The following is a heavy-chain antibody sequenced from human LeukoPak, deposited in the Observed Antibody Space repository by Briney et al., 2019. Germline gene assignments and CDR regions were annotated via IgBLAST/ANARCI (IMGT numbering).Heavy chain of an antibody. Sequence: PGGPLRLSCAASGFTFSDYYMSWIRQAPGKGLEWVSYISPSSSTINYADSVKGRFTVSRDNAKNSLYLQMNSLRAEDTAVYYCTSGDLGGAFDIWGQGTMVTVSS. V-gene: IGHV3-11*04. CDR3: TSGDLGGAFDI. D-gene: IGHD3-16*01. J-gene: IGHJ3*02. CDR1: GFTFSDYY. CDR2: ISPSSSTI.